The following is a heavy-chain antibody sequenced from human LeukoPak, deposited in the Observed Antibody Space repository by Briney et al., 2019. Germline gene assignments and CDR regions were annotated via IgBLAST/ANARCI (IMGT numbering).Heavy chain of an antibody. CDR3: ARVPPPSGGLDY. V-gene: IGHV1-69*04. Sequence: SVKVSCKASGGTFSSYAISWVRQAPGQGLEWMGRIIPILGIANYAQKFQGRVTITADKSTSTAYMELSSLRSEDTAVYYCARVPPPSGGLDYWGQGTLVTVSP. D-gene: IGHD6-19*01. CDR2: IIPILGIA. CDR1: GGTFSSYA. J-gene: IGHJ4*02.